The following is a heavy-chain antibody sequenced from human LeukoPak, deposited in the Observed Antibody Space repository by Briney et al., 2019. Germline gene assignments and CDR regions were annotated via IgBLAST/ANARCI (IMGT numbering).Heavy chain of an antibody. Sequence: PSETLSLTCSVSRGAVNNPAVYWVWIRQPPGKGLECLGGIYNRGDTFSNPSLMSRVDFSIDTSKDRFSLSLMSVTAADTAIYYCARQGVLYGFDFWGQGIPVTVSS. CDR3: ARQGVLYGFDF. J-gene: IGHJ4*02. V-gene: IGHV4-39*01. D-gene: IGHD3-16*01. CDR1: RGAVNNPAVY. CDR2: IYNRGDT.